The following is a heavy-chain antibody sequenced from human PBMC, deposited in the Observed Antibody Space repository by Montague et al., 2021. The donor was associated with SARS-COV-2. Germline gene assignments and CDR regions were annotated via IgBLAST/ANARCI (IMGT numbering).Heavy chain of an antibody. CDR2: IYYSGST. J-gene: IGHJ4*02. CDR1: GGSISSYY. CDR3: ARVDSLVSFDY. D-gene: IGHD2-2*03. V-gene: IGHV4-59*01. Sequence: ETLSLTCTVSGGSISSYYWSWIRQPPGKGLEWIGYIYYSGSTNYNPSLKSRVTISVDTSKNQFSLKLSSVTAADTAVYYCARVDSLVSFDYWGQGTLVTVSS.